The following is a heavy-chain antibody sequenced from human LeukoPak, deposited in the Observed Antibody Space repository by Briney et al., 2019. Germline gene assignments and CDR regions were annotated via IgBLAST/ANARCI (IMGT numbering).Heavy chain of an antibody. CDR3: ATLKSDYYGSGSNLLRINWFDP. D-gene: IGHD3-10*01. CDR1: GFTFSSYA. J-gene: IGHJ5*02. V-gene: IGHV3-23*01. CDR2: ISGSGGST. Sequence: GGSLRLSCAASGFTFSSYAMSWVRQAPGKGLEWVSAISGSGGSTYYADSVKGRFTISRDNSKNTLYLQMNSLRAEDTAVYYCATLKSDYYGSGSNLLRINWFDPWGQGTLVTVSS.